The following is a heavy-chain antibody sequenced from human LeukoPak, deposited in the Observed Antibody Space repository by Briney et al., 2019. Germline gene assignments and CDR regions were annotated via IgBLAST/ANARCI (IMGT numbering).Heavy chain of an antibody. Sequence: GGSLRLSCAASGFTFSSYWMHWVRQAPGKGLVWVSRINSDGSSTSYADSVKGRFTISRDNAKNTLYLQMNSLRAEDTAVYYCARDWTVVTRENYYYYYGMDVWGQGTTVTVSS. CDR1: GFTFSSYW. D-gene: IGHD4-23*01. V-gene: IGHV3-74*01. J-gene: IGHJ6*02. CDR3: ARDWTVVTRENYYYYYGMDV. CDR2: INSDGSST.